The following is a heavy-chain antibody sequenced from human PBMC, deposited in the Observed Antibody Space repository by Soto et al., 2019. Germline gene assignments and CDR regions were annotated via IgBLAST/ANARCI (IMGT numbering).Heavy chain of an antibody. D-gene: IGHD6-6*01. V-gene: IGHV4-30-4*01. CDR2: IYYSGST. J-gene: IGHJ6*02. CDR1: GGSISSGDYY. CDR3: AREMWESSSSADYYYYGMDV. Sequence: PSETLSLTCTVPGGSISSGDYYWSWIRQPPGKGLEWIGYIYYSGSTYYNPSLKSRVTISVDTSKNQFSLKLSSVTAADTAVYYCAREMWESSSSADYYYYGMDVWGQGTTVTVSS.